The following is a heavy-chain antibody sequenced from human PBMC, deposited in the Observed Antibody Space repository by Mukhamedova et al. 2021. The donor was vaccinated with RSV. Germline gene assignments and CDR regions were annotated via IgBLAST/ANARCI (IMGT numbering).Heavy chain of an antibody. D-gene: IGHD1-26*01. J-gene: IGHJ6*02. CDR3: EKDGGKYSMDV. Sequence: TISRDNSKNTLFLQMSSLRGEDTAVYYCEKDGGKYSMDVWGQGTTVTVSS. V-gene: IGHV3-64D*06.